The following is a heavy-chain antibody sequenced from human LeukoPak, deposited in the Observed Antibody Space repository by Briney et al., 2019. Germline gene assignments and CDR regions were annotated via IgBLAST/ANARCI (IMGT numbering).Heavy chain of an antibody. CDR2: MNPNSGNT. CDR1: GYTFTSYG. CDR3: ARVGTTRITMIVPDY. V-gene: IGHV1-8*02. D-gene: IGHD3-22*01. J-gene: IGHJ4*02. Sequence: ASVKVSCKASGYTFTSYGISWVRQAPGQGLEWMGWMNPNSGNTGYAQKFQGRVTMTRNTSISTAYMELSSLRSEDTAVYYCARVGTTRITMIVPDYWGQGTLVTVSS.